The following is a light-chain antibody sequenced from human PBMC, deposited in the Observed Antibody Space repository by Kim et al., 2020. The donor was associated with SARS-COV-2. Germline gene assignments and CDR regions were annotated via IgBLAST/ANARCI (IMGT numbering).Light chain of an antibody. CDR3: SSYTGSGTLV. CDR2: DVT. CDR1: SSDVGGYDY. J-gene: IGLJ2*01. V-gene: IGLV2-14*03. Sequence: QSALTQPASVSGSPGQSITVSCTGTSSDVGGYDYVSWYQQYPGRAPKLMIYDVTNRPSGVSNRFSGSKSGNMASLTISGLQAEDEADYYCSSYTGSGTLVFGGGTKLTVL.